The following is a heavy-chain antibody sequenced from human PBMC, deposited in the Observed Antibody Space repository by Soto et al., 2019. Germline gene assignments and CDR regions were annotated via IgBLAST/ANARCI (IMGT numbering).Heavy chain of an antibody. CDR3: SRQASDFWSGKPQYYMDV. J-gene: IGHJ6*03. D-gene: IGHD3-3*01. CDR1: GFTFSGSA. V-gene: IGHV3-73*01. Sequence: EVQLVESGGGLVQPGGSLKLSCAASGFTFSGSAMHWVRQASGKGLEWVGRIRSKPNNYATAYGASVKGRFTISRDDSETTAYLQMNSLNTEDTAVYYCSRQASDFWSGKPQYYMDVWGKGTTVTVSS. CDR2: IRSKPNNYAT.